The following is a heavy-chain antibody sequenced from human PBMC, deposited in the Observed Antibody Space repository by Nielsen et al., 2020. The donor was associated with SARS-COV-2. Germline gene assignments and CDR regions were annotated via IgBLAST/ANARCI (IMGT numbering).Heavy chain of an antibody. CDR2: IYHSGST. CDR1: GGSISSSNW. CDR3: ARDPWSGETKGYFDY. V-gene: IGHV4-4*02. D-gene: IGHD3-10*01. J-gene: IGHJ4*02. Sequence: SETLSLTCAVSGGSISSSNWWSWVRQPPGKGLEWIGEIYHSGSTNYNPSLKSRVTISVDKSKNQFSLKLSSVTAADTAVYYCARDPWSGETKGYFDYWGQGTLVTVSS.